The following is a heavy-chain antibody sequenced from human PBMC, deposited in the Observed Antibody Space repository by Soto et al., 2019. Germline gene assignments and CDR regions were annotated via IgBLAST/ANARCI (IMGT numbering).Heavy chain of an antibody. Sequence: PGGSMRLCWTASEVSCRSYAVSWVSPTTGKGLELVSAISGSGGSTYYADSVKGRFTISRDNSKNTLYLQMNSLRAEDTAVYYCAKGSVPYYYYGMDVWGQGTTVTVSS. CDR1: EVSCRSYA. CDR3: AKGSVPYYYYGMDV. V-gene: IGHV3-23*01. D-gene: IGHD6-6*01. J-gene: IGHJ6*02. CDR2: ISGSGGST.